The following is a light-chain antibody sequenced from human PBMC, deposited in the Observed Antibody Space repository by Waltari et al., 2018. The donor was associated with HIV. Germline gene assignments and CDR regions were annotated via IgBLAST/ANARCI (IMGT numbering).Light chain of an antibody. J-gene: IGLJ2*01. CDR2: EGT. CDR1: TINYNS. V-gene: IGLV2-14*03. Sequence: QSALTQPASVSGSPGQSVTISCTGPTINYNSVSWYQQHPAKAPKLIIFEGTYRPSGVSHRFSGSKSGNTASLTISGLQGEDEAHYYCSSYTASGSVIFGGGPNLTVL. CDR3: SSYTASGSVI.